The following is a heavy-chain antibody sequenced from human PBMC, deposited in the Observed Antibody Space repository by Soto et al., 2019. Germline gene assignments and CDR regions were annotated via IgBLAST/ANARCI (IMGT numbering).Heavy chain of an antibody. V-gene: IGHV1-18*01. Sequence: SVKVSCKASGYTFSNYGISWVRQGPGQGLEWMGWISGYNGKTHYEEKVQDRIKMTTDTSTSTTYLELRSLRSDDTAVYFCARDPGFGFGYSYAFAMDVWG. CDR1: GYTFSNYG. CDR3: ARDPGFGFGYSYAFAMDV. CDR2: ISGYNGKT. J-gene: IGHJ6*02. D-gene: IGHD5-18*01.